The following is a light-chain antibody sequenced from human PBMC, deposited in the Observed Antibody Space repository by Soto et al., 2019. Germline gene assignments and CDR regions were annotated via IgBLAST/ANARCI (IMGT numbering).Light chain of an antibody. CDR1: QSISSW. J-gene: IGKJ4*01. CDR3: QQYNRYSLT. V-gene: IGKV1-5*03. Sequence: DIQMTQSPSTLSASVGDRVTITCRASQSISSWLAWYQQKPGRAPKPLIYKASTLESGVPSRCSGSGSGTEFTLAISSLQPDDSATYYCQQYNRYSLTFGGGTKVEIK. CDR2: KAS.